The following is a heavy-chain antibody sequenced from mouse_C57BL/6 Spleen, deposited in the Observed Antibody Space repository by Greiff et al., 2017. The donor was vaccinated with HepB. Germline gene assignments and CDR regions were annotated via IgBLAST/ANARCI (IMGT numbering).Heavy chain of an antibody. CDR2: ISYSGST. J-gene: IGHJ2*01. D-gene: IGHD1-2*01. Sequence: DVQLQESGPGLVKPSQSLSLTCTVTGYSITSGYGWNWIRQVPGNKLEWMGYISYSGSTNYNPSLKSRISITRDTSKNQFFLQLNSVTTEDTATYYCTRTARIKYWGQGTTLTVSS. V-gene: IGHV3-2*02. CDR3: TRTARIKY. CDR1: GYSITSGYG.